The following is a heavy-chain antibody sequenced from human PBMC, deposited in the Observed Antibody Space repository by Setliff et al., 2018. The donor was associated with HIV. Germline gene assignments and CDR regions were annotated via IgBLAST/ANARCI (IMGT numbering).Heavy chain of an antibody. J-gene: IGHJ4*02. CDR3: ARLYSSSWYDWVPFDY. CDR1: GFSFSNFA. V-gene: IGHV3-7*01. Sequence: GSLRLSCAASGFSFSNFAMNWVRQAPGKGLEWVANIEQDGSGEYYVGSVKGRFTISRDNAKNSLYLQMNSLRAEDTAVYYCARLYSSSWYDWVPFDYWGPGTLVTVSS. D-gene: IGHD6-13*01. CDR2: IEQDGSGE.